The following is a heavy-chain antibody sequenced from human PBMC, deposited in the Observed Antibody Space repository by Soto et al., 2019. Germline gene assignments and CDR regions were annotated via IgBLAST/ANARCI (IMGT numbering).Heavy chain of an antibody. CDR2: IYNSGTT. CDR1: GGSINRGGYF. J-gene: IGHJ4*02. V-gene: IGHV4-30-4*01. D-gene: IGHD3-3*01. Sequence: QVQLQESGPGLVKPSQTLSLTCTVSGGSINRGGYFWSWIRQTPGKVLEWIGHIYNSGTTSTNPSLNRRATISGDTSPNQFSLNLRSVTAADTAIYYCASGPSADKVDYWGQGPLVTVSS. CDR3: ASGPSADKVDY.